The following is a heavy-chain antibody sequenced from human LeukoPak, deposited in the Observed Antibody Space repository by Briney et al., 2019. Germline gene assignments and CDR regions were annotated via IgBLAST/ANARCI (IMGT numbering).Heavy chain of an antibody. J-gene: IGHJ4*02. CDR2: INPNDGDT. Sequence: ASVKVSCKASGYTFTDYYMHWVRQAPGQGFEWMGWINPNDGDTNYAQKFQGRVTMTRDTSISTAHMEVSRLRSDDTAVYYCARANFRGCSSTTCLFDYWGQGTLVTASS. V-gene: IGHV1-2*02. CDR1: GYTFTDYY. CDR3: ARANFRGCSSTTCLFDY. D-gene: IGHD2-2*01.